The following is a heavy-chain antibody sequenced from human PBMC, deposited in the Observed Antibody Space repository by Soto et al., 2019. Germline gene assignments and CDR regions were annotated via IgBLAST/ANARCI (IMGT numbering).Heavy chain of an antibody. D-gene: IGHD3-10*01. V-gene: IGHV4-34*01. CDR2: INHSGST. CDR1: GGSFSGYY. CDR3: DRGAFYYGSGTYSNFNWFDP. J-gene: IGHJ5*02. Sequence: SETLSLTCAVYGGSFSGYYWSWIRQPPGKGLEWIGEINHSGSTNYNPSLKRRGRRSGNTCKKQFSLKRRTVAAADTTVYDCDRGAFYYGSGTYSNFNWFDPWRQGTLVTFSS.